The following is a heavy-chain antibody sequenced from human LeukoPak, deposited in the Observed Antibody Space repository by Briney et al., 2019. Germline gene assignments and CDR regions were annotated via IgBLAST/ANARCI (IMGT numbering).Heavy chain of an antibody. CDR1: GFTFSSYG. Sequence: GGSLRLSCAASGFTFSSYGMHWVRQAPGKGLEWVAVISYDGSNKYYADSVKGRFTISRDNSKNTLYLQMNSLRAEDTAVYYCAKGWQQLARGYWGQGTLVTVSS. CDR2: ISYDGSNK. J-gene: IGHJ4*02. D-gene: IGHD6-13*01. CDR3: AKGWQQLARGY. V-gene: IGHV3-30*18.